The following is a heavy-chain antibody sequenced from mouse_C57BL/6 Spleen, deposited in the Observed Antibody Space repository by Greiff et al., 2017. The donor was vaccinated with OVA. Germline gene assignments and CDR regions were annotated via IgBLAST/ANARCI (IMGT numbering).Heavy chain of an antibody. CDR1: GYTFTSYW. V-gene: IGHV1-50*01. D-gene: IGHD1-1*01. CDR3: ARLLRSDY. CDR2: IDPSDSYT. J-gene: IGHJ2*01. Sequence: VQLQQPGAELVKPGASVKLSCKASGYTFTSYWMQWVKQRPGQGLEWIGEIDPSDSYTNYNQKFKGKATLTVDTSSSTAYMQLSSLTSEDSAVYYCARLLRSDYWGQGTTLTVSS.